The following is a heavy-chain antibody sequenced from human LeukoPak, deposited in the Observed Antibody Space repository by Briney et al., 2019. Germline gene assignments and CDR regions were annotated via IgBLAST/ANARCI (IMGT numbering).Heavy chain of an antibody. J-gene: IGHJ4*02. CDR2: INPAGSQQ. Sequence: GGSLRLSCTASGFMFSDYWMSWVRQAPGKGPEWVANINPAGSQQYSVDSLKGRSTVSRDNAKKSFYLQMNYLRAEDTAVYYCVKWGPYCSTHYCPALESWGQGTLVTVSS. CDR1: GFMFSDYW. D-gene: IGHD4-4*01. V-gene: IGHV3-7*01. CDR3: VKWGPYCSTHYCPALES.